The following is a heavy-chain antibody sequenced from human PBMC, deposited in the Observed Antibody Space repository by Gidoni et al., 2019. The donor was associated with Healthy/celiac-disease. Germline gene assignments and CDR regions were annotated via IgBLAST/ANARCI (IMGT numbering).Heavy chain of an antibody. Sequence: QVQLVASGGVVVQPGRSLSPSCAASGFPFSRYAMHWVRQAPGKGLEWVAVISYDGSNKYYADSVKGRFTISRDNSKNTLYLQMNSLRAEDTAVYYCARPSAPYSYGFISFDYWGQGTLVTVSS. CDR2: ISYDGSNK. D-gene: IGHD5-18*01. J-gene: IGHJ4*02. CDR1: GFPFSRYA. CDR3: ARPSAPYSYGFISFDY. V-gene: IGHV3-30-3*01.